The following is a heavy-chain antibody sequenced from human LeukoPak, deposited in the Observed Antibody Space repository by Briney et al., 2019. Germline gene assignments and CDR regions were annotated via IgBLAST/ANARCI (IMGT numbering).Heavy chain of an antibody. V-gene: IGHV1-18*01. Sequence: ASVKVSCKASGYTFTSYGISWVRQAPGQGLEWMGWISAYNGNTNYAQKLQGRVTMTTDTSTSTAYMELRSLRSDDTAVYYCARGRAAAGTNSRPFDPWGQGTLVTVSS. D-gene: IGHD6-13*01. CDR3: ARGRAAAGTNSRPFDP. CDR2: ISAYNGNT. CDR1: GYTFTSYG. J-gene: IGHJ5*02.